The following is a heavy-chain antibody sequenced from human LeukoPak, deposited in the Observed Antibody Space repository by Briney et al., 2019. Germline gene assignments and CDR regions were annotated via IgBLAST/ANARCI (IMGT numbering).Heavy chain of an antibody. CDR3: AKAQRSMVRGVLDY. J-gene: IGHJ4*02. D-gene: IGHD3-10*01. V-gene: IGHV3-23*01. CDR2: ISGSGGST. Sequence: GGSLRLSCAASGFTFSSYAMSWVRQAPGKGLEWGSAISGSGGSTYYADSVKGRFTISRDNSKNTLYLQMNSLRAEDTAVYYCAKAQRSMVRGVLDYWGQGTLVTVSS. CDR1: GFTFSSYA.